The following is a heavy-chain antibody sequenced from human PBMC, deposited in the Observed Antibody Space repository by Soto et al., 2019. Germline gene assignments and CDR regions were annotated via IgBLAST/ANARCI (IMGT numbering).Heavy chain of an antibody. CDR1: GGSFSGYY. Sequence: KPSETLSLTCAVYGGSFSGYYWSWIRQPPGKGLEWIGEINHSGSTNYNPSLKSRVTISVDTSKNQFSLKLSSVTAADTAVYYCAGYNTVTTPHFDYWGQGTLVTVSS. J-gene: IGHJ4*02. CDR3: AGYNTVTTPHFDY. V-gene: IGHV4-34*01. D-gene: IGHD4-17*01. CDR2: INHSGST.